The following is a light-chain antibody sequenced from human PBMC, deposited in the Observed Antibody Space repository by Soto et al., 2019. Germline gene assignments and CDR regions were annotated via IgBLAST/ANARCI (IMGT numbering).Light chain of an antibody. CDR1: ESISSY. J-gene: IGKJ2*01. CDR2: VVS. CDR3: QQSYTTPFT. V-gene: IGKV1-39*01. Sequence: DIQMTQSPSSLSASVGDRVTITCRASESISSYLNWYQQKPGEAPKLLIYVVSSLPSGVPSRLSGSGSGTHFTLTISSLQPADFATYYCQQSYTTPFTFGQGTKLDIK.